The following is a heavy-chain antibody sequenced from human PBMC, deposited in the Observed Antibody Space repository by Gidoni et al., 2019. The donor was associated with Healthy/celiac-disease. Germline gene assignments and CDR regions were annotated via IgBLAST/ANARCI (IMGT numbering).Heavy chain of an antibody. V-gene: IGHV3-30-3*01. J-gene: IGHJ4*02. CDR3: ARAPETRYCSSTSCPADY. CDR1: GFTFSSYA. CDR2: ISYDGSNK. Sequence: QVQLVESGGGGVQTGRSLRLSCAASGFTFSSYAMHWVRQAPGKGLEWVAVISYDGSNKYYADSVKGRFTISRDNSKNTLYLQMDSLRAEDTAVYYCARAPETRYCSSTSCPADYWGQGTLVTVSS. D-gene: IGHD2-2*01.